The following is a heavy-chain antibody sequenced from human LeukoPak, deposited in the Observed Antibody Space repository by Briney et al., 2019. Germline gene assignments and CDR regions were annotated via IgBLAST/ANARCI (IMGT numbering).Heavy chain of an antibody. J-gene: IGHJ1*01. CDR3: ARDRGGSYFQA. V-gene: IGHV1-18*01. D-gene: IGHD1-26*01. CDR2: INTDNGKT. Sequence: ASVKVSCKASGYRFNTYGITWVRQAPGQGLEWMGWINTDNGKTNYAHRLQGRATVTKDTSTSTSYKAPRSLTSDDTAVYYCARDRGGSYFQAWGQGTLVTVSS. CDR1: GYRFNTYG.